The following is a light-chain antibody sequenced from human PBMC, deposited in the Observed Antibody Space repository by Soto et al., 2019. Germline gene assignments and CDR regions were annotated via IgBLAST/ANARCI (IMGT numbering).Light chain of an antibody. V-gene: IGLV2-14*01. Sequence: QSALTQPASVSGSPGQSITISCTGTSSDIGDYDYVSWYQQHPGKAPKLLISEVSNRPSGVSNRFSGSKSDNTASLTISGLQAEDEADYCCNSYASGNARVFGTGTKLTVL. CDR1: SSDIGDYDY. CDR2: EVS. J-gene: IGLJ1*01. CDR3: NSYASGNARV.